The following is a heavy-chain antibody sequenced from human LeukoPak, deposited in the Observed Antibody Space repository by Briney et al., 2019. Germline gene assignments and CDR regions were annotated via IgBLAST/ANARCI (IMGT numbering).Heavy chain of an antibody. J-gene: IGHJ6*02. D-gene: IGHD2-21*02. CDR2: ISDSGGRT. CDR3: AKARTTTIPAFPTVGHYYYAMDV. CDR1: GITFSRYA. V-gene: IGHV3-23*01. Sequence: GGSLRLSCAASGITFSRYAMSWVRQAPGKGLEWVSTISDSGGRTYYADSVKGRFTISRDNSKNTLFLQMNSLRADDTAVYFCAKARTTTIPAFPTVGHYYYAMDVWGQGTTVTVSS.